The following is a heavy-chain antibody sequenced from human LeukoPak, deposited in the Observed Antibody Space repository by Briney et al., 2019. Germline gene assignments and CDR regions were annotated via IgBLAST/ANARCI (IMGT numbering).Heavy chain of an antibody. Sequence: GGSLRLSCAASGFTFSSYGMHWVRQAPGKGLEWVAVIWYDGSNKYYADSVKGRFTISRDNSENTLYLQMNSLRAEDTAVYYCAKESSSGYYYDAFDIRGQGTMVTVSS. CDR3: AKESSSGYYYDAFDI. J-gene: IGHJ3*02. CDR2: IWYDGSNK. CDR1: GFTFSSYG. D-gene: IGHD3-22*01. V-gene: IGHV3-33*06.